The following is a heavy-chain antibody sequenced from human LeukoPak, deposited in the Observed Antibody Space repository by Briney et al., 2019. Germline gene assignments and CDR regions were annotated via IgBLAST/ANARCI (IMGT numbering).Heavy chain of an antibody. J-gene: IGHJ5*02. V-gene: IGHV4-4*09. CDR1: GGSISSSY. Sequence: SETLSLTCTVSGGSISSSYWSWIRQPPGKGLEWIGYIYTSGSTNYNPSLKSRVTISVDTSKNQFSLKLSSVTAADTAVYYCARSCSGGSCYGWFDPWGQGTLVTVSS. CDR3: ARSCSGGSCYGWFDP. CDR2: IYTSGST. D-gene: IGHD2-15*01.